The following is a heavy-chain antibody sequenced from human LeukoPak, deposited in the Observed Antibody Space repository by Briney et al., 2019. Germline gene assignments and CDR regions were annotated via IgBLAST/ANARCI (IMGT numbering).Heavy chain of an antibody. CDR1: GGSVRSGSYY. V-gene: IGHV4-39*01. CDR2: IYYSGNT. D-gene: IGHD3-10*01. CDR3: ARHLGGSGSYSFDY. Sequence: SETLSLTCSVSGGSVRSGSYYWGWIRQPPGKGLEWIGSIYYSGNTHYNPSLKSRVTISMGASRNQFSLTLNSVTAADTAMYYCARHLGGSGSYSFDYRGQGILVAVSS. J-gene: IGHJ4*02.